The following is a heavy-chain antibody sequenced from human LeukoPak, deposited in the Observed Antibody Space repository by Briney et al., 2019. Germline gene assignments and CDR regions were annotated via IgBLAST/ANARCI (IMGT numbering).Heavy chain of an antibody. J-gene: IGHJ5*02. V-gene: IGHV3-21*01. CDR1: GFTFSSYS. D-gene: IGHD5/OR15-5a*01. CDR2: ISSSSSYI. CDR3: ARDYTVLNWFDP. Sequence: GGSLRLSCAASGFTFSSYSMNWVRRAPGKGLEWVSSISSSSSYIYYADSVKGRFTISRDNAKNSLYLQMNSLRAEDTAVYYCARDYTVLNWFDPWGQGTLVAVSS.